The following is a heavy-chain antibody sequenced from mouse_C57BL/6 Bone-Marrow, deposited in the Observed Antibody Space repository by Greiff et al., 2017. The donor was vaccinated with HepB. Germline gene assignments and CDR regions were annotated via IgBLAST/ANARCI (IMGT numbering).Heavy chain of an antibody. J-gene: IGHJ2*01. CDR2: IYPGDGDS. CDR3: ERLALPYAYVDF. Sequence: VQLQQSGAELARPGASVKISCKASGYAFSSSWMNWVKQRPGKGLEWIGRIYPGDGDSNYNGKFKGKATLTADKSSSTAYMQLTSLTSEDAAVYFCERLALPYAYVDFWGQGTTLTVSS. D-gene: IGHD2-12*01. CDR1: GYAFSSSW. V-gene: IGHV1-82*01.